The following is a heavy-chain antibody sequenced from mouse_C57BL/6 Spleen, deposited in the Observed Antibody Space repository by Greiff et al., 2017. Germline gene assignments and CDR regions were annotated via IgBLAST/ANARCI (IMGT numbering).Heavy chain of an antibody. D-gene: IGHD1-1*01. V-gene: IGHV5-6*01. CDR1: GFTFSSYG. CDR3: ARRGTTVVADYYFDY. CDR2: ISSGGSYT. J-gene: IGHJ2*01. Sequence: EVQRVESGGDLVKPGGSLKLSCAASGFTFSSYGMSWVRQTPDQRLEWVATISSGGSYTYYPDSVKGRFTISRDNAKNTLYLQMSRLKSEDTAMYYCARRGTTVVADYYFDYWGQGTTLTVSS.